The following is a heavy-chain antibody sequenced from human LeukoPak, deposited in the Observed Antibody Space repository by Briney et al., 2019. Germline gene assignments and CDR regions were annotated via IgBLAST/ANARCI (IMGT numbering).Heavy chain of an antibody. CDR1: GGTFSDYY. Sequence: SETLSLTCGIHGGTFSDYYSSWIRQSPEKGLEWIGEINHSGAPKYNPFLKSRATISVDTSMNQFSLRLTSATAADTAVYFCARGRGYSYGYNYYMEVWGKGTTVTVSS. D-gene: IGHD5-12*01. CDR3: ARGRGYSYGYNYYMEV. V-gene: IGHV4-34*01. J-gene: IGHJ6*03. CDR2: INHSGAP.